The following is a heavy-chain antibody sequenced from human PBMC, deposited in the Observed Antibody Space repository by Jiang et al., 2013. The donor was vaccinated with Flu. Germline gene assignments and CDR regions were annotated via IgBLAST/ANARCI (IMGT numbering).Heavy chain of an antibody. CDR2: INTNTGNP. CDR3: ARAYCSGGSCLYGMDV. J-gene: IGHJ6*02. Sequence: KVSCKASGYTFTSYAMNWVRQAPGQGLEWMGWINTNTGNPTYAQGFTGRFVFSLDTSVSTAYLQIGSLKAEDTAVYYCARAYCSGGSCLYGMDVWGQGTTVTVSS. CDR1: GYTFTSYA. D-gene: IGHD2-15*01. V-gene: IGHV7-4-1*01.